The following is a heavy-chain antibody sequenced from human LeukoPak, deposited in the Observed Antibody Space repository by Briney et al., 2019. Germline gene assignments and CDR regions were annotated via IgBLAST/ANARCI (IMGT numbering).Heavy chain of an antibody. V-gene: IGHV3-7*01. CDR3: ATSVDSPGNS. CDR2: LNQDASAS. D-gene: IGHD1-7*01. J-gene: IGHJ1*01. CDR1: GFTFSSHW. Sequence: PGGSLRLSCVASGFTFSSHWMSWVRQAPGKGLEWLANLNQDASASYYVDSVKGRFTISRDNAENSLYLQMSNLRAEDTAVYYCATSVDSPGNSWGQGTLITVSS.